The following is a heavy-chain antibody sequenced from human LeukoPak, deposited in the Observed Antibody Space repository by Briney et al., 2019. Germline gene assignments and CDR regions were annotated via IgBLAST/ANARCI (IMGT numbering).Heavy chain of an antibody. D-gene: IGHD6-19*01. CDR1: GGSFNRSGYY. CDR3: ARDLRGSGWYFDY. V-gene: IGHV4-39*02. CDR2: IYYSGST. Sequence: SETLSLTCTVSGGSFNRSGYYWGWIRQPPGKGLEWIGNIYYSGSTYYNPSLKSRVTISVDTSKNQFSLKLSSVTAADTAVYYCARDLRGSGWYFDYWGQGTLVTVSS. J-gene: IGHJ4*02.